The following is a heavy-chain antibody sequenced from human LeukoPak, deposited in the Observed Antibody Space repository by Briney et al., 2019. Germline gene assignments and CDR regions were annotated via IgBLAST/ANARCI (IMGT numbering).Heavy chain of an antibody. D-gene: IGHD3-22*01. V-gene: IGHV4-34*01. Sequence: SETLSLTCAVYGGSFSGYYWSWIRQPPGKGLEWIGEINHSGSTNYNPSLKSRVTISVDTSKNQSSLKLSSVTAADTAVYYCARLEITYYYDSSGYSGDYWGQGTLVTVSS. J-gene: IGHJ4*02. CDR2: INHSGST. CDR1: GGSFSGYY. CDR3: ARLEITYYYDSSGYSGDY.